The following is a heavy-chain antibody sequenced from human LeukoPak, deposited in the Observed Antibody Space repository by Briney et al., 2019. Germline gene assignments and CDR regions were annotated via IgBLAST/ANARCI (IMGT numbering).Heavy chain of an antibody. D-gene: IGHD6-13*01. CDR2: IYHSGST. V-gene: IGHV4-38-2*02. CDR3: ARVGFSGSSWY. CDR1: GYSISSGYY. J-gene: IGHJ4*02. Sequence: SETLSLTCTVSGYSISSGYYWGWIRQPPGKGLEWIGSIYHSGSTYYNPSLKSRVTISVDTSKNQFSLKLSSVTAADTAVYYCARVGFSGSSWYWGQGTLVTVSS.